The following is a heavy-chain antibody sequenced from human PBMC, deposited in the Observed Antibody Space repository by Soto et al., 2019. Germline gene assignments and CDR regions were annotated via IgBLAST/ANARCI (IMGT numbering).Heavy chain of an antibody. D-gene: IGHD1-26*01. CDR1: GGSICSGGYY. CDR3: AREGGIVGATAADY. Sequence: QVQLQESGPGLVKPSQTLSLTCTVSGGSICSGGYYWSWIRQHPGKGLEWIGYIYYSGSTYYNPPLKSRVTISVDPSKNQFSLKLSSVTAADTAVYYCAREGGIVGATAADYWGQGTLVTVSS. V-gene: IGHV4-31*03. J-gene: IGHJ4*02. CDR2: IYYSGST.